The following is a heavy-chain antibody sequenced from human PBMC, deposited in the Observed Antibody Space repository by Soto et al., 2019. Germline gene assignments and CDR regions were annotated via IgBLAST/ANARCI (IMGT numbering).Heavy chain of an antibody. CDR3: AASIFYYGMDV. Sequence: GESLKISCKGSGYTFTNYWICWVRQMPGKGLEWMGIIYPGDSDTKYNPSFQGQVTISADKSITTTYLQWSSLKASDTAIYYCAASIFYYGMDVWGQGTTVTVSS. CDR1: GYTFTNYW. J-gene: IGHJ6*02. V-gene: IGHV5-51*01. CDR2: IYPGDSDT.